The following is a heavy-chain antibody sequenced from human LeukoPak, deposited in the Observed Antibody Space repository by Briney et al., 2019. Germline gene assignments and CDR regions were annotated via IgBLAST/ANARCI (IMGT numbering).Heavy chain of an antibody. CDR3: ARSVEGYCSGGSCYSYYYYMDV. CDR2: IYYSGST. D-gene: IGHD2-15*01. J-gene: IGHJ6*03. CDR1: GGSISSSTYY. Sequence: SETLSLTCTASGGSISSSTYYWGWIRQPPGKGLEWIGYIYYSGSTNYNPSLKSRVTISVDTSKNQFSLKLSSVTAADTAVYYCARSVEGYCSGGSCYSYYYYMDVWGKGTTVTVSS. V-gene: IGHV4-61*05.